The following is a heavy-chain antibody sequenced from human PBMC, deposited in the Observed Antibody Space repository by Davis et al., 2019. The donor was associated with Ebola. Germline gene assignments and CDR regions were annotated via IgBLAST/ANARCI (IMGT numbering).Heavy chain of an antibody. CDR2: INTNTGSP. CDR1: GYTFTGYY. D-gene: IGHD2-15*01. V-gene: IGHV7-4-1*02. CDR3: ARDLGYCSGGACYRTEYFQH. Sequence: ASVKVSCKASGYTFTGYYMHWVRQAPGQGLEWMGWINTNTGSPTYAQAFTGRFVFSLDTSVTTAYLQISSLKDEDTAVYYCARDLGYCSGGACYRTEYFQHWGQGTLVTVSS. J-gene: IGHJ1*01.